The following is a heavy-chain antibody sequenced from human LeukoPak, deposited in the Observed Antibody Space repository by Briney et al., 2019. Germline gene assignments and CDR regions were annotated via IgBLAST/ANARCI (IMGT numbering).Heavy chain of an antibody. V-gene: IGHV3-74*01. CDR2: INSDGSDT. D-gene: IGHD1-1*01. CDR1: GFTFSSYW. J-gene: IGHJ4*02. CDR3: ATRGTTTTKYFEH. Sequence: PGGSLRLSCAASGFTFSSYWMHWVRQAPGKGLVWVSRINSDGSDTTYADSVKGRFTVSRDNAKNTLYLQMNSLRAEDTAVYYCATRGTTTTKYFEHWGQGTLVTVSS.